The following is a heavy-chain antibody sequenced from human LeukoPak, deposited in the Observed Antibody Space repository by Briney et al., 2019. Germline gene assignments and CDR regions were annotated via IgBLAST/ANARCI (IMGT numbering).Heavy chain of an antibody. J-gene: IGHJ4*02. CDR1: GGSISSHD. D-gene: IGHD3-22*01. CDR3: ARRSGVLDSRDSRYYFDH. V-gene: IGHV4-59*11. Sequence: SETLSLTCIASGGSISSHDWSWIRQPPGKGLEYIGYIYYSGGTDYNPSLKSRVSISLETSKKKFSLNMTSVTDADTSVYYCARRSGVLDSRDSRYYFDHWGQGTLVTVSS. CDR2: IYYSGGT.